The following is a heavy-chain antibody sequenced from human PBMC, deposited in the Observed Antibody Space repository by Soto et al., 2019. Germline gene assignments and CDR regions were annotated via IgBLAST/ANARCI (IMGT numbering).Heavy chain of an antibody. Sequence: EVQLLESGGGLVQPGGSLRLSCAASGFTFSSYAMSWVRQAPGKGLEWVSAISGSGGSTYNADSVKGRFTNSSDNSKTPLYLQKNSLRAEDAAVYYCARRSSGCYFDYWGQGPLVTVSS. CDR2: ISGSGGST. V-gene: IGHV3-23*01. CDR1: GFTFSSYA. D-gene: IGHD3-22*01. CDR3: ARRSSGCYFDY. J-gene: IGHJ4*02.